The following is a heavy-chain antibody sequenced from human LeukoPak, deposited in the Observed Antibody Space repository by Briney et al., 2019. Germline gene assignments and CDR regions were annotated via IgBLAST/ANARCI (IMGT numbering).Heavy chain of an antibody. V-gene: IGHV3-7*01. CDR2: IKQDGSEK. J-gene: IGHJ4*02. D-gene: IGHD3-3*01. CDR1: GFTSSSYW. CDR3: ARETFWSGYFLDY. Sequence: PGGSLRLSCAASGFTSSSYWMSWVRQAPGKGLEWVANIKQDGSEKYYVDSVKGRFTISGDNAKNSLYLQMNSLRAEDTAVYYCARETFWSGYFLDYWGQGTLVTVSS.